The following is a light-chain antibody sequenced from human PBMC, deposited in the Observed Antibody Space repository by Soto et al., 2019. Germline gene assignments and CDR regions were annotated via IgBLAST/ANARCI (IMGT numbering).Light chain of an antibody. CDR1: QSISSW. CDR2: KAS. J-gene: IGKJ1*01. V-gene: IGKV1-5*03. CDR3: QQYKGFWT. Sequence: DIQMTQSPSTLSASVGDRVTITCRASQSISSWLAWYQQKPGKAPNLLIYKASSLESGVPSRFSGSGSGTEFTLTISSLQPDDFATYYCQQYKGFWTFGQGTKV.